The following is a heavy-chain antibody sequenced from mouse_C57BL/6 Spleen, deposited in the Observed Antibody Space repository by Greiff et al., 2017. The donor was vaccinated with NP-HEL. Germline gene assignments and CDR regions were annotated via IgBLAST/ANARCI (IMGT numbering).Heavy chain of an antibody. V-gene: IGHV1-47*01. CDR1: GYTFTTYP. CDR3: ARKDYGSSRGFAY. CDR2: FHPYNDDT. Sequence: QVHVKQSGAELVKPGASVKMSCKASGYTFTTYPIEWMKQNHGKSLEWIGNFHPYNDDTKYNEKFKGKATLTVEKSSSTVYLELSRLTSDDSAVYYCARKDYGSSRGFAYWGQGTLVTVSA. D-gene: IGHD1-1*01. J-gene: IGHJ3*01.